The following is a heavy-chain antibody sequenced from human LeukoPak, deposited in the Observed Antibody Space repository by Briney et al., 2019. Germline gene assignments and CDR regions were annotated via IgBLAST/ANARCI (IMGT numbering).Heavy chain of an antibody. CDR2: ISYDGSNK. Sequence: HAGGSLRLSCAASGFSFSNFGMHWVRLAPGKGLEWVAVISYDGSNKYYGDSVKGRFSISRDDSKNTLFLQMNTLRAEDTAVYYCVKDRGSGHMDYWGQGTLVTVSS. J-gene: IGHJ4*02. D-gene: IGHD6-19*01. V-gene: IGHV3-30*18. CDR3: VKDRGSGHMDY. CDR1: GFSFSNFG.